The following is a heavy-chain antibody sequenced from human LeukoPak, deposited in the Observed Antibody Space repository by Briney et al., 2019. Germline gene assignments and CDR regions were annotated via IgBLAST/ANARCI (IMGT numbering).Heavy chain of an antibody. Sequence: PGGPLKLSCAAPGFTFSDYYRSGVRQAPGRGLNGVSSIRPSGDNTYYGDSVKGRFTISRDNSKNTVYLQMNNMRVDDTAVYYCARVAGWHWFDPWGQGTLVTVSS. CDR1: GFTFSDYY. V-gene: IGHV3-23*01. CDR3: ARVAGWHWFDP. CDR2: IRPSGDNT. D-gene: IGHD6-19*01. J-gene: IGHJ5*02.